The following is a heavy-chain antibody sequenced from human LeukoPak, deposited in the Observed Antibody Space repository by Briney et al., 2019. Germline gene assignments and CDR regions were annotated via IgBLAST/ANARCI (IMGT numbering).Heavy chain of an antibody. J-gene: IGHJ5*02. CDR2: IYYSGST. D-gene: IGHD3-22*01. CDR3: ARDYFPHYYDSSGYLS. Sequence: SETLSLTCTVSGGSISNYYWSWIRQPPGKGLEWIGYIYYSGSTNYNPSLKSRVTISVDTSKNQFSLKLSSVTAADTAVYYCARDYFPHYYDSSGYLSWGQGTLVTVSS. CDR1: GGSISNYY. V-gene: IGHV4-59*01.